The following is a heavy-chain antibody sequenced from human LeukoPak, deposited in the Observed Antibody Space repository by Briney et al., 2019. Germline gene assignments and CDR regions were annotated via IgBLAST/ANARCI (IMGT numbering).Heavy chain of an antibody. D-gene: IGHD5-18*01. CDR2: ISGSGGST. CDR3: AKDPEIQPTTIFDY. V-gene: IGHV3-23*01. J-gene: IGHJ4*02. CDR1: GFTFSSYA. Sequence: GGSLRLSCAASGFTFSSYAMSWVRQALGKGLEWVSAISGSGGSTYYADSVKGRFTISRDNSKNTLYLQMNSLRAEDTAVYYCAKDPEIQPTTIFDYWGQGTLVTVSS.